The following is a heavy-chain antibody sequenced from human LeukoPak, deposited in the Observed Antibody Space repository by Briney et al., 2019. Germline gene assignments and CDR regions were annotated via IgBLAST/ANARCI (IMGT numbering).Heavy chain of an antibody. V-gene: IGHV3-30*04. Sequence: GGSLRLSCAASGFTFSNYAMHWVRQTPGKGLEWVAVISYDGSNKYYAASVKGRFTISRDNSKNTLYLQMNSLRAEDTAVYYCARDNYGLDYWGQGTLVTVSS. CDR3: ARDNYGLDY. CDR2: ISYDGSNK. CDR1: GFTFSNYA. D-gene: IGHD3-10*01. J-gene: IGHJ4*02.